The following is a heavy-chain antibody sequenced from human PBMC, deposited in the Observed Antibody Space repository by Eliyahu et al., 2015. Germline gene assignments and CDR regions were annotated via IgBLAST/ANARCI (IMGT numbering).Heavy chain of an antibody. CDR1: GFTFSDNY. J-gene: IGHJ4*02. V-gene: IGHV3-11*06. CDR3: ARGYDVSGLDY. D-gene: IGHD3-22*01. Sequence: QMQLVESGGGLVKPGGSLRLSCAASGFTFSDNYMSWIRQASGKGLEWLSYISSSSSYTSYADSVKGRFTISRDTAKNSLYLQMNSLRAEDTAVYYCARGYDVSGLDYWGQGTLVTVSS. CDR2: ISSSSSYT.